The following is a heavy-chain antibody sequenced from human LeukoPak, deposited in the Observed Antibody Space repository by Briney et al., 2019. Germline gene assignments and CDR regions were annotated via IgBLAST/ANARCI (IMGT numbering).Heavy chain of an antibody. V-gene: IGHV4-59*01. Sequence: SETLSLTCTVSGGSISSDYWSWIRQPPGKGLEWIGYIYYRGSTTYNPSLKSRVTISVDTSRNQFSLKLSSVTAADTAVYYCARSRSGYSYDHAAFDIWGQGTMVTVSS. CDR1: GGSISSDY. CDR3: ARSRSGYSYDHAAFDI. J-gene: IGHJ3*02. CDR2: IYYRGST. D-gene: IGHD5-18*01.